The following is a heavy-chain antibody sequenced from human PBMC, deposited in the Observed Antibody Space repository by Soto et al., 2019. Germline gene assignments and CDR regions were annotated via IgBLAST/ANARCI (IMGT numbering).Heavy chain of an antibody. CDR1: GDSISNYY. D-gene: IGHD1-26*01. CDR3: AGLSAVSYSSFDY. CDR2: LYSSGSTIYSTGST. V-gene: IGHV4-59*01. J-gene: IGHJ4*02. Sequence: PSETLSLTCTVSGDSISNYYWSWIRQPPGKGLEWIGYLYSSGSTIYSTGSTNYNPSLKSRVTISVDTSKNQFSLKLSSVTAADTAVYYCAGLSAVSYSSFDYWGQGTLVTVSS.